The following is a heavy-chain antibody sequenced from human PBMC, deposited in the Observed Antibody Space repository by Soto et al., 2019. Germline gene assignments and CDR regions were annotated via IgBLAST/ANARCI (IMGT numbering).Heavy chain of an antibody. CDR1: GFTFSSYG. V-gene: IGHV3-30*18. CDR3: AKDGTDYGGNRALDP. D-gene: IGHD4-17*01. CDR2: ISYDGSNK. Sequence: QVQLVESGGGVVQPGRSLRLSCAASGFTFSSYGMHWVRQAPGKGLEWVAVISYDGSNKYYADSVKGRFTISRDNSKNTVYLQMNSLRAEDTAVYYCAKDGTDYGGNRALDPWGQGTLVTVSS. J-gene: IGHJ5*02.